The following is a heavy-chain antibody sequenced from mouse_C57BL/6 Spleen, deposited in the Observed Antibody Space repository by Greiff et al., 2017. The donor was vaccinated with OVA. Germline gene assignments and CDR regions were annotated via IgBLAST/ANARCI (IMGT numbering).Heavy chain of an antibody. CDR2: ISNGGGST. V-gene: IGHV5-12*01. Sequence: EVQRVESGGGLVQPGGSLKLSCAASGFTFSDYYMYWVRQTPEKRLEWVAYISNGGGSTYYPDTVKGRFTISRDNAKNTLYLQMSRLKSEDTAMYYCARQRGNFAWFAYWGQGTLVTVSA. J-gene: IGHJ3*01. D-gene: IGHD2-1*01. CDR3: ARQRGNFAWFAY. CDR1: GFTFSDYY.